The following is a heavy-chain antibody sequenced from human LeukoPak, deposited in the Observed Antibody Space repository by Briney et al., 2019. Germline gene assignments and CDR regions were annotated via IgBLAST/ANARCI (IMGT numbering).Heavy chain of an antibody. J-gene: IGHJ4*02. Sequence: ASVKASCKASGYTFTGYYMHWVRQAPGQGLEWMGWINPNSGGTNYAQKFQGRVTMTRDTSISTAYMELSRLRSDDTAVYYCARDRGYSYGSPDYWGQGTLVTVSS. V-gene: IGHV1-2*02. CDR1: GYTFTGYY. CDR3: ARDRGYSYGSPDY. CDR2: INPNSGGT. D-gene: IGHD5-18*01.